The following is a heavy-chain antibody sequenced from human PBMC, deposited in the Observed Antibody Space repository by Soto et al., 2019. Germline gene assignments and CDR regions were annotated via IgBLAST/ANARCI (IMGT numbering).Heavy chain of an antibody. CDR1: GFTFRNYG. D-gene: IGHD3-22*01. J-gene: IGHJ4*02. CDR3: AREPSYDSGGSPRDY. CDR2: ISNDGNDK. Sequence: QVQLVESGGGVVQPGRSLRLSCAASGFTFRNYGMHWVRQAPGKGLEWVAVISNDGNDKYYADSVKGRFTISRDNSKNPLYMQMNSLSAEDTALYYCAREPSYDSGGSPRDYWGQGALVTVSS. V-gene: IGHV3-30*03.